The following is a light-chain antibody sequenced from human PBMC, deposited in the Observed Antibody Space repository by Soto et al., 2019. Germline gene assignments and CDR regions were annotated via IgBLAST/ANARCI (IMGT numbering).Light chain of an antibody. Sequence: LSASVGDTVTLTRRASQSISIYLNWYQLKPGKAPNLLMYGASYLKSGVPTRFSRSGAGTEFILPISSLQPDDFSVYYCQQTYTTPEITLGQGTRLEIK. CDR3: QQTYTTPEIT. V-gene: IGKV1-39*01. J-gene: IGKJ5*01. CDR2: GAS. CDR1: QSISIY.